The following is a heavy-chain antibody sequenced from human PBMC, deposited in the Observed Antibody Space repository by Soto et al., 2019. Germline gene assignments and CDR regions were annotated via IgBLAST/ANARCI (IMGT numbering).Heavy chain of an antibody. CDR1: GFTFSSYA. CDR3: AREGPFGEAVGAFDY. J-gene: IGHJ4*02. Sequence: PGGSLRLSCAASGFTFSSYAMHWVRQAPGRGLEWVAVISYDGSNKYYADSVKGRFTISRDNSKNTLYLQMNSLRAKDTAVYYCAREGPFGEAVGAFDYWGQGTLVTVSS. D-gene: IGHD3-10*01. V-gene: IGHV3-30-3*01. CDR2: ISYDGSNK.